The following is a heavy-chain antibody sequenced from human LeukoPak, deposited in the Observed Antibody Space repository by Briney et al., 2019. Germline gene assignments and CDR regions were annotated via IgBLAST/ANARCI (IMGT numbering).Heavy chain of an antibody. J-gene: IGHJ4*02. CDR3: ARVPYRYCGGDCYLFDY. D-gene: IGHD2-21*02. V-gene: IGHV3-11*06. CDR1: GFTFSDYY. Sequence: PGRTLRLSCAASGFTFSDYYMSWIPDAPGKGLERVSYISSSSSYTNYADSAKGRLTISGDNAKNSLYLQMNSLRAEDTAVYYCARVPYRYCGGDCYLFDYWGQGTLVTVSS. CDR2: ISSSSSYT.